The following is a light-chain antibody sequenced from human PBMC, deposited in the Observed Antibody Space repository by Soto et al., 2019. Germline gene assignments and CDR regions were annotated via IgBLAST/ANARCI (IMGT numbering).Light chain of an antibody. V-gene: IGKV3-15*01. J-gene: IGKJ3*01. Sequence: EVVMTQSPGMLSVSPGERATLSCRASQSVSSNLAWYQQRPGQAPRLLIHGASTRATGVPARFSGSGSGTEFTLTISGLQSEDVATYYCQKYNSAPFTFGPGTTVDIQ. CDR1: QSVSSN. CDR3: QKYNSAPFT. CDR2: GAS.